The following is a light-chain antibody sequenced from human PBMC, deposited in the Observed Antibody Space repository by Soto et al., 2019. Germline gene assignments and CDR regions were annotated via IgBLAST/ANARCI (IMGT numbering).Light chain of an antibody. CDR3: QQYYTTPFT. Sequence: DIVMTQSPDSLAVSLGERATINCKSSQSILYHSNNKNYLAWYQHKPGQPPKLLIYWASTRDSGVPDRFSGSGSGTDFTLTISSLQAEGVAVYYCQQYYTTPFTFGPGTKVDIK. CDR1: QSILYHSNNKNY. J-gene: IGKJ3*01. V-gene: IGKV4-1*01. CDR2: WAS.